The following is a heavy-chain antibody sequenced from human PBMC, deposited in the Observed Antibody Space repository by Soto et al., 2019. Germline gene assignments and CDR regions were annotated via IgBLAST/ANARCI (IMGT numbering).Heavy chain of an antibody. Sequence: EAQLVESGGGFVQPGRSLRLSCAGSGFIFDDFAIHWVRQAPGKGLEWVSGISWNSDSIGYADSVKGRFTICRDNAKNALYLQMNSLRVEDTALYYCTKVGGLYDFWSGPLHFDLWGQGTLVTVSS. CDR2: ISWNSDSI. D-gene: IGHD3-3*01. J-gene: IGHJ4*02. CDR3: TKVGGLYDFWSGPLHFDL. V-gene: IGHV3-9*01. CDR1: GFIFDDFA.